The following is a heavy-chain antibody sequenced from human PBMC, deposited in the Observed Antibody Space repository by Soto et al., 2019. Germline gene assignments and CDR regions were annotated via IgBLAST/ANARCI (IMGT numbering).Heavy chain of an antibody. V-gene: IGHV4-34*01. CDR3: AVVLRFLEWLSDMDV. CDR1: GGSFSGYY. J-gene: IGHJ6*03. D-gene: IGHD3-3*01. CDR2: INHSGST. Sequence: SETLSLTCAVYGGSFSGYYWSWIRQPPGKGLEWIGEINHSGSTNYNPSLKSRVNISVDTSKNQFSLKLSSVTAADTAVYYCAVVLRFLEWLSDMDVWGKGTTVTVSS.